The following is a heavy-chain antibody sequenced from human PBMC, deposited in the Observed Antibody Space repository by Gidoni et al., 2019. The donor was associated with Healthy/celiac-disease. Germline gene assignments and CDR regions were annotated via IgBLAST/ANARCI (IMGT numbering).Heavy chain of an antibody. CDR2: IYTSGST. V-gene: IGHV4-61*02. CDR3: ARGGYGDYSFDY. J-gene: IGHJ4*02. D-gene: IGHD4-17*01. CDR1: VGSISSGSYY. Sequence: QVQLQESGPGLVKPSQNLSLTCTVSVGSISSGSYYWSWIRQPAGKGLEWIGRIYTSGSTNYNPSLKSRVTISVDTSKNQFSLKLSSVTAADTAVYYCARGGYGDYSFDYWGQGTLVTVSS.